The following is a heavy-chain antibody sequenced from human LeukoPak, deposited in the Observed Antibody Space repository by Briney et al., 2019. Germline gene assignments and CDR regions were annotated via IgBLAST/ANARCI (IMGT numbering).Heavy chain of an antibody. D-gene: IGHD3-10*01. CDR2: ISSSSSYI. J-gene: IGHJ4*02. CDR1: GFTFSSYS. CDR3: ARDMVRDDFDY. V-gene: IGHV3-21*01. Sequence: GGSLILSCAASGFTFSSYSMNWVRQAPGKGLEWVSSISSSSSYIYYADAVKGRFTIARDNAKNSLYLQMNSLRAEDTAVYYCARDMVRDDFDYWGQGTLVTVSS.